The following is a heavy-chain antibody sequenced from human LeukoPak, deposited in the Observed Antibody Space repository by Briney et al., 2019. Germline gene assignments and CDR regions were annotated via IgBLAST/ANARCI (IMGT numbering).Heavy chain of an antibody. D-gene: IGHD3-22*01. V-gene: IGHV1-8*02. Sequence: ASVKVSCKASGYTFTSYGISWVRQAPGQGLEWMGWMNPNSGNTGYAQKFQGRVTMTRNTSISTAYMELSSLRSEDTAVYYCARVSSSAHDYWGQGTLVTVSS. CDR3: ARVSSSAHDY. CDR2: MNPNSGNT. CDR1: GYTFTSYG. J-gene: IGHJ4*02.